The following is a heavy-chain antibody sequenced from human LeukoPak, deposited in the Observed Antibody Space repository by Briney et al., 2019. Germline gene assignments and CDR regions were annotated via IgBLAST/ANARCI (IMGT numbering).Heavy chain of an antibody. D-gene: IGHD5-12*01. CDR3: ARVATANYYYYYYYMDV. CDR1: GGSISSYY. V-gene: IGHV4-39*01. J-gene: IGHJ6*03. CDR2: IYYSGST. Sequence: SETLSLTCTVSGGSISSYYWGWIRQPPGKGLEWIGSIYYSGSTYYNPSLKSRVTISVDTSKNQFSLKLSSVTAADTAVYYCARVATANYYYYYYYMDVWGKGTTVTVSS.